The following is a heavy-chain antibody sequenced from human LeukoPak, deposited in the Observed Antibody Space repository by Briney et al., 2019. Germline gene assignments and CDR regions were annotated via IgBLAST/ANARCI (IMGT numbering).Heavy chain of an antibody. J-gene: IGHJ4*02. CDR3: ARGRAPLRYFDWLW. V-gene: IGHV3-48*03. CDR2: ISSSGSTI. CDR1: GFTFSSYE. Sequence: PGGSLRLSCAASGFTFSSYEMNWVRQAPGKGLEWVSYISSSGSTIYYADSVKGRFTISRDNAKNSLYLQMNSLRAKDTAVYYCARGRAPLRYFDWLWWGQGTLVTVSS. D-gene: IGHD3-9*01.